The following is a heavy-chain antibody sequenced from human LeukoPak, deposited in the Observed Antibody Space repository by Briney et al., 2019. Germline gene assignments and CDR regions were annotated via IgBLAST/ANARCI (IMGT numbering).Heavy chain of an antibody. V-gene: IGHV1-18*01. CDR3: ARGRPESPFDP. J-gene: IGHJ5*02. CDR2: ISAYNGNT. CDR1: GYTFTNYA. Sequence: GASVKVSCKASGYTFTNYAMNWVRQAPGQGLEWMGWISAYNGNTNYAQKLQGRVTMTTDTSTSTAYMELSSLRSDDTAIYYCARGRPESPFDPWGQGTLVTVSS. D-gene: IGHD1-1*01.